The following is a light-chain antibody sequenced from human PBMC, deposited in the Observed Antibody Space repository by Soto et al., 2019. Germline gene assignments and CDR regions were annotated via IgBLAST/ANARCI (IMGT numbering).Light chain of an antibody. V-gene: IGKV3-20*01. J-gene: IGKJ2*01. Sequence: EIVLTQSPDTLSLSPGERATLSCRASQSIRSRYLAWYQQKPGQAPRLLIYAASSRATCIPDRISGSVSGVDFSVIIIRLVPEDFAVYCWHPFGSSPQTLGQVTKLEMK. CDR2: AAS. CDR1: QSIRSRY. CDR3: HPFGSSPQT.